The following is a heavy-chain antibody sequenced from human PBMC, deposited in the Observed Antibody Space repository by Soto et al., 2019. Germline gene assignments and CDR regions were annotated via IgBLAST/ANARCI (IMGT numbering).Heavy chain of an antibody. D-gene: IGHD6-6*01. Sequence: QVQLVESGGGVVQPGRSLSLSCAASGFTFSSYGMHWVRQAPGKGLEWVAVIWYDGSNKYYADSVKGRFTISRDNSKNTLYLQMNSLRAEDTAVYYCAREYSSFFDYWGQGTLVTVSS. J-gene: IGHJ4*02. CDR3: AREYSSFFDY. CDR1: GFTFSSYG. CDR2: IWYDGSNK. V-gene: IGHV3-33*01.